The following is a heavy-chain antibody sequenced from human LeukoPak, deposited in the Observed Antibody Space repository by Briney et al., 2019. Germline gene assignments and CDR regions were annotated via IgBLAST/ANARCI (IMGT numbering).Heavy chain of an antibody. J-gene: IGHJ4*02. V-gene: IGHV3-7*03. CDR1: GFTFSNYW. CDR3: VKTAYGDYGYFDY. Sequence: PGGSLRLSCAASGFTFSNYWMNWVRQAPGKGLEWVANIKRDGSEKYYVDSVKGRFTTSRDNAKNLLYLQMNSLRAEDTAVYYCVKTAYGDYGYFDYWGQGTLVTVSS. D-gene: IGHD4-17*01. CDR2: IKRDGSEK.